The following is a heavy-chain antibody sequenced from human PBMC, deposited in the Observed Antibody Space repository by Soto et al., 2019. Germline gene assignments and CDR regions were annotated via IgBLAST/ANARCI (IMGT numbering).Heavy chain of an antibody. CDR2: IYNSGST. CDR3: ATQGRSVDRSGWHPNWLDP. D-gene: IGHD6-19*01. V-gene: IGHV4-39*01. CDR1: GASIRTSTYF. J-gene: IGHJ5*02. Sequence: PSETLSLTCAVSGASIRTSTYFWGWIRQPPGKGLEWIGTIYNSGSTYYNPALKSRVTIFVETSKNQFSLRLSSVSAADTAVYYCATQGRSVDRSGWHPNWLDPWGQGTLVTVSS.